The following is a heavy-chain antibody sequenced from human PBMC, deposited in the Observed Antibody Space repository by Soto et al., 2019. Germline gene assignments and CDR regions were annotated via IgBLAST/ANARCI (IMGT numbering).Heavy chain of an antibody. CDR3: ARHGGSEWLRNYYYYYGMDV. V-gene: IGHV4-39*01. Sequence: PXGTLSLTCTVSGGSISSSSYYWGWIRQTPGKGLEWIGSIYYSGSTYYNPSLKSRVTISVDTSKNQFSLKLSSVTAADTAVYYCARHGGSEWLRNYYYYYGMDVWGQGTTVTVSS. CDR2: IYYSGST. J-gene: IGHJ6*02. D-gene: IGHD5-12*01. CDR1: GGSISSSSYY.